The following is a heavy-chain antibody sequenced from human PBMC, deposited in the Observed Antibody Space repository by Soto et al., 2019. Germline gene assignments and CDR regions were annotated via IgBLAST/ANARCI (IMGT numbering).Heavy chain of an antibody. Sequence: SETLSLTCAVYGGSFSGYYWSWIRQPPGKGLEWIGEINHSGSTNYNPSLKSRVTISVDTSKNQFSLKLSSVTAADTAVYYCARESYFSAPDYRGQGTLVTVSS. V-gene: IGHV4-34*01. CDR3: ARESYFSAPDY. CDR2: INHSGST. D-gene: IGHD1-26*01. CDR1: GGSFSGYY. J-gene: IGHJ4*02.